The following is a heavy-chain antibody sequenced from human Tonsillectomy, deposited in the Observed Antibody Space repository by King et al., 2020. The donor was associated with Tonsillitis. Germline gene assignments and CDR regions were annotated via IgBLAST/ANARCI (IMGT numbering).Heavy chain of an antibody. CDR2: IKSKTDGETT. V-gene: IGHV3-15*01. Sequence: VQLVESGGGLVKPGGSLRLSCAASGFTFSSAWMSWVRQAPGKGLEWVGRIKSKTDGETTDYAAPVKGRFTISRDDSKNMVFLQMNSLKTEDTAVYYCIRLLRSYRHWGQGTLVTVST. J-gene: IGHJ4*02. CDR1: GFTFSSAW. D-gene: IGHD3-16*02. CDR3: IRLLRSYRH.